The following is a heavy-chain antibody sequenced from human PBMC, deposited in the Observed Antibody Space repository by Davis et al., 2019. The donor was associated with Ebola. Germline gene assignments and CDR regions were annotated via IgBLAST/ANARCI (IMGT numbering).Heavy chain of an antibody. J-gene: IGHJ4*02. CDR1: GGFVSSGGYS. D-gene: IGHD6-19*01. V-gene: IGHV4-61*08. CDR2: YYYSGST. Sequence: SETLSLTCAVSGGFVSSGGYSWNWIRQPPGKGLEWIGYYYYSGSTNYNPSLKSRVTISVDTSKNQFSLKLSSVTAADTAVYYCARHRVSSGWLDYWGQGTLVTVSS. CDR3: ARHRVSSGWLDY.